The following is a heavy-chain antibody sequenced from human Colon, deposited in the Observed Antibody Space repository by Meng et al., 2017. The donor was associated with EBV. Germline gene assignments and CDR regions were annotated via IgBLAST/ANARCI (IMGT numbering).Heavy chain of an antibody. J-gene: IGHJ4*02. CDR2: IRSEADGGTI. Sequence: EVQLVESGGGLVKPGGSLRLSCAASGFTFSEAWMSWVRQAPGKGLEWVGRIRSEADGGTIDYAAPVKGRFSISRDDSKNTVYLQMNSLKTEDTAVYYCIKSAGVVVISLWGQGTLLIVSS. CDR1: GFTFSEAW. D-gene: IGHD2-21*01. V-gene: IGHV3-15*01. CDR3: IKSAGVVVISL.